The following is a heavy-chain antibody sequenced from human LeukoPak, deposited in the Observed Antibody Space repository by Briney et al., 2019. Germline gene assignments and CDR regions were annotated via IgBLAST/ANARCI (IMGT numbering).Heavy chain of an antibody. Sequence: GGSLRLSCAASGFTFNNYAMSWVRQAPGKGLEWVSAISGSGGSTYYADSVKGRFTISRDNSKNTLYLQMNSLRAEDTAVYYCADAYYYGSGEFDYWGQGTLVTVSS. J-gene: IGHJ4*02. CDR1: GFTFNNYA. V-gene: IGHV3-23*01. CDR2: ISGSGGST. D-gene: IGHD3-10*01. CDR3: ADAYYYGSGEFDY.